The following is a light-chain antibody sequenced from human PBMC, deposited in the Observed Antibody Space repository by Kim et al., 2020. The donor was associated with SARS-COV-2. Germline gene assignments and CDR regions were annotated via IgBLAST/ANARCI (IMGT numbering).Light chain of an antibody. CDR3: AAWDDSLSAWV. CDR2: GNN. CDR1: SSNIGSNY. J-gene: IGLJ3*02. V-gene: IGLV1-47*01. Sequence: GQRVNISYSGSSSNIGSNYVNWYQQLPGTAPKLLIYGNNQRPSGVPDRFSGSKSGTSASLAISGLRSEDEADYYCAAWDDSLSAWVFGGGTQLTVL.